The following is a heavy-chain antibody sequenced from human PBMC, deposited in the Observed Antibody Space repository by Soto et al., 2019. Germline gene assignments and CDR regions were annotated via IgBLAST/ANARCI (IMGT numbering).Heavy chain of an antibody. CDR3: VQTIGWPGCDV. V-gene: IGHV3-53*01. CDR1: GFTVSSKY. J-gene: IGHJ4*02. Sequence: EVQLVESGGGLIQPGGSLRLSCAASGFTVSSKYMTWVRQAPGKGLEWVSVIYGGGTTYYADSVKGRFTISRDNSKNTLYLQMNGLRAEDTAVYYCVQTIGWPGCDVWGQGTLVTVSS. CDR2: IYGGGTT. D-gene: IGHD6-19*01.